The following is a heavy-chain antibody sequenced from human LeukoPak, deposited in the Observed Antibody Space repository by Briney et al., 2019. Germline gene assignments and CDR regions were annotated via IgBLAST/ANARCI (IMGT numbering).Heavy chain of an antibody. Sequence: PGGSLRLSCAASGFTFSSYAMTWVRRAPGKGLEWVSTINNVGENTHYADSVKGRFTISRDNSKSALYLQVNSLRAEDTALYYCAIDPSDYHETNSLDFWGRGTLVTVSS. CDR3: AIDPSDYHETNSLDF. D-gene: IGHD3-22*01. J-gene: IGHJ4*02. CDR1: GFTFSSYA. V-gene: IGHV3-23*01. CDR2: INNVGENT.